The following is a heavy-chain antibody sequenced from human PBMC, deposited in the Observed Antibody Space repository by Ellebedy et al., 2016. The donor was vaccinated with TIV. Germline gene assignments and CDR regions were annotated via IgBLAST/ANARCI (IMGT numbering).Heavy chain of an antibody. Sequence: GESLKISCAASGFTLSGSAIHWVRQASGKGLEWVGRIRSKANNNATSYAASVEGRFAISRDDSKNTAYLQMNSLKIEDTAVYYCIRPRSDSYNWFDPWGQGTLVTVSS. V-gene: IGHV3-73*01. D-gene: IGHD3-10*01. CDR2: IRSKANNNAT. J-gene: IGHJ5*02. CDR1: GFTLSGSA. CDR3: IRPRSDSYNWFDP.